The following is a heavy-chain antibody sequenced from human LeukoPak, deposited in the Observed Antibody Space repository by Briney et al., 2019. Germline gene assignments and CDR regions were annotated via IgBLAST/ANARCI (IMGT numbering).Heavy chain of an antibody. Sequence: ASVKVSCKASGGTFSSYAISWVRQAPGQGLEWMGRIIPILGIANYAQKFQGRVTITADKSTSTAYMELSSLRSGDTAVCYCARDANYYGSGSPTWYYYYGMDVWGQGTTVTVSS. CDR1: GGTFSSYA. J-gene: IGHJ6*02. CDR3: ARDANYYGSGSPTWYYYYGMDV. V-gene: IGHV1-69*04. CDR2: IIPILGIA. D-gene: IGHD3-10*01.